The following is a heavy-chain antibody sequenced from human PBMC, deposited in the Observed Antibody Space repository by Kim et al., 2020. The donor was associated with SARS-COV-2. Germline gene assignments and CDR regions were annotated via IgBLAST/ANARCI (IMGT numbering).Heavy chain of an antibody. CDR2: INGDGSST. J-gene: IGHJ4*02. CDR1: GFTFSDYW. Sequence: GGSLRLSCAASGFTFSDYWMHWVRQAPGKGLIWVSRINGDGSSTSGADSVKGRFTISRDNAKNTLYLQMSSLRAEDTAVYYCARGRYETSGYYSQWGPGTLVTVSS. V-gene: IGHV3-74*01. D-gene: IGHD3-22*01. CDR3: ARGRYETSGYYSQ.